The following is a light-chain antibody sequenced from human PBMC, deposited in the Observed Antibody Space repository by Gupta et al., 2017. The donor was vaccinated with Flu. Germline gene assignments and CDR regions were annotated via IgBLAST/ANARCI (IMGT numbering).Light chain of an antibody. CDR2: MAS. Sequence: GDRVTITCRASQSISSWLAWYQQKPGKPPKLLIYMASTLETGVPSRFAGSGSVTEFTLTISSLQPDDFATYYCQEYNRYSWTFGQGTKVEIK. J-gene: IGKJ1*01. CDR1: QSISSW. CDR3: QEYNRYSWT. V-gene: IGKV1-5*03.